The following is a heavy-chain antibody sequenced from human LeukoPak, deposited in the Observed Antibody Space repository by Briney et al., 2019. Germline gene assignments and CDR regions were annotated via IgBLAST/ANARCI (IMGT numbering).Heavy chain of an antibody. CDR2: ISGSGCST. CDR1: GFTFSTYA. J-gene: IGHJ4*02. V-gene: IGHV3-23*01. CDR3: AKLFRVAQNKYYFDY. D-gene: IGHD3-3*01. Sequence: GGSLRLSCAASGFTFSTYAMSWVRQAPGKGLEWVAAISGSGCSTYYADSVKGRFTISRDNSKNTLFLQMNGLTAEDTAVYYCAKLFRVAQNKYYFDYWGQGTLVTVSS.